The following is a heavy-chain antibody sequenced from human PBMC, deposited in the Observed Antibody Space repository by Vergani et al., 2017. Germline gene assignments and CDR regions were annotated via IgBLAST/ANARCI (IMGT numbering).Heavy chain of an antibody. CDR2: ISAQTGNT. J-gene: IGHJ4*02. CDR3: ARLKDYYDSSGYYSH. D-gene: IGHD3-22*01. V-gene: IGHV1-18*01. CDR1: GYTFVNYG. Sequence: QIQLVQSGAEVKPPGASVKVSCKASGYTFVNYGISWVRQAPGQGLEWVGWISAQTGNTKSAQKLQGRVTMTTDTSTTAAYMELRSLRSDDTAVYYCARLKDYYDSSGYYSHWGQGTLVTVSS.